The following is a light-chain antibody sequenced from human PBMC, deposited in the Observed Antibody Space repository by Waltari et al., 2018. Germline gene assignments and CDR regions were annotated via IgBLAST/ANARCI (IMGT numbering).Light chain of an antibody. Sequence: QSALTQPPSASGSPGQSVTISCTGTSSDVGGYKHVSWYQQHPGKAPKLMIYEVSKRPSGVPDRFSGSKSGNTASLTVSGLQAEDEADYYCFSNAGSHVFGTGTKVTVL. CDR2: EVS. J-gene: IGLJ1*01. V-gene: IGLV2-8*01. CDR3: FSNAGSHV. CDR1: SSDVGGYKH.